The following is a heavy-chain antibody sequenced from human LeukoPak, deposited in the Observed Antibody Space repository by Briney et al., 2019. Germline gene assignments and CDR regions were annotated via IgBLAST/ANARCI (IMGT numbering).Heavy chain of an antibody. D-gene: IGHD1-26*01. CDR2: ISAYNGNT. CDR3: AREVVGSYYYFDY. CDR1: GYTFTSYG. Sequence: ASVKVSCKASGYTFTSYGISWVRQAPGQGLEWMGWISAYNGNTNYAQKLQGRVTMTTDTSTSSAYVELRSLRSDDTAVYYCAREVVGSYYYFDYWGQGTLVTVSS. J-gene: IGHJ4*02. V-gene: IGHV1-18*01.